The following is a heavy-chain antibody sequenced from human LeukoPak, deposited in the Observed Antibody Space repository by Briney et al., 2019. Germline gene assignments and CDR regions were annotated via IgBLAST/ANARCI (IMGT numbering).Heavy chain of an antibody. Sequence: GALRLSCAASGFTLRSYAMHWVRQAPGKGLEWVAVILYDGSNKYYADSVKGRLTISRDNSKNTLYLQMNSLRAEDTAVYYCARGLVVPTAIGVGYNWFDPWGQGTLVTVSS. V-gene: IGHV3-30-3*01. CDR3: ARGLVVPTAIGVGYNWFDP. J-gene: IGHJ5*02. D-gene: IGHD2-2*01. CDR1: GFTLRSYA. CDR2: ILYDGSNK.